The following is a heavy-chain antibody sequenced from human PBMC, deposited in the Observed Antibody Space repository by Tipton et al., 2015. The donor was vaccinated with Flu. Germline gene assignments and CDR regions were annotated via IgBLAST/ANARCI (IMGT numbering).Heavy chain of an antibody. V-gene: IGHV3-7*04. CDR3: ARGSGDY. D-gene: IGHD6-19*01. CDR2: IKPDGSGK. Sequence: SLRLSCAASGFTFSTYWMTWVRQAPGKGLEWVANIKPDGSGKYYLDSVKGRFTISRDNAENPLYLQMNSLRAEDTAIYYCARGSGDYWGQGTLLTVSS. CDR1: GFTFSTYW. J-gene: IGHJ4*02.